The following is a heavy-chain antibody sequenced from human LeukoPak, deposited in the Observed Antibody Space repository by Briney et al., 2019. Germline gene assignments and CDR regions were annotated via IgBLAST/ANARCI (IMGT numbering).Heavy chain of an antibody. CDR2: ISSSSSYI. V-gene: IGHV3-21*01. Sequence: SGGSLRLSCAASGFTFSSYSMNWVRQAPGKGLEWVSSISSSSSYIYYADSVKGRFTISRDNAKNSLYLQMNSLRAEDTAVYYCARGRVGSSSSAFDIWGQGTMVTVSS. D-gene: IGHD6-6*01. CDR1: GFTFSSYS. J-gene: IGHJ3*02. CDR3: ARGRVGSSSSAFDI.